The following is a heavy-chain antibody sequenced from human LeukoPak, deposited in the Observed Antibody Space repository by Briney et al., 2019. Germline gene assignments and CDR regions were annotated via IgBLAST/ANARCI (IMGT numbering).Heavy chain of an antibody. D-gene: IGHD3-10*01. CDR3: ARYGSGSYGYYYYYMDV. Sequence: GGSLRLSCAASGFTFSSYAMSWVRQAPGKGLEWVSAISGSGGSTYYADSVKGRFTISRDNSKNTLYLQMNSLRAEDTAVYYCARYGSGSYGYYYYYMDVWGKGTTVTISS. CDR2: ISGSGGST. J-gene: IGHJ6*03. V-gene: IGHV3-23*01. CDR1: GFTFSSYA.